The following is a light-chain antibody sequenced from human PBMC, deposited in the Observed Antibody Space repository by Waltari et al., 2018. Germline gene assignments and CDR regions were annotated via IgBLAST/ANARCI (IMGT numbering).Light chain of an antibody. CDR2: GAS. CDR3: QQYNNWPLT. J-gene: IGKJ4*01. CDR1: QSVTSY. Sequence: EIVMTQSPATLSVSPGEGATLSCRASQSVTSYLAWYQQKPGQAPRRLIHGASPRATGVPARVSGSGSETEFTLTLSSLQSEDFAVYYCQQYNNWPLTFGGGTKVEIK. V-gene: IGKV3-15*01.